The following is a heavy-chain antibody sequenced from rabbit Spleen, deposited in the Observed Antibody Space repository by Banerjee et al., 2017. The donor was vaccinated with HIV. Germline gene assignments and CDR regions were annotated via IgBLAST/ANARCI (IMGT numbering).Heavy chain of an antibody. CDR2: IYTSSGWT. J-gene: IGHJ6*01. Sequence: QSLEESGGDLVKPGASLTLTCKASGFDFSSYWMSWVRQAPGKGLEWIGTIYTSSGWTYYAHWAKGRFTVSKSSSTTVTLQMTSLTAADTATYFCARGPGNSGAYGALWGPGTLRHRL. CDR3: ARGPGNSGAYGAL. V-gene: IGHV1S40*01. D-gene: IGHD7-1*01. CDR1: GFDFSSYW.